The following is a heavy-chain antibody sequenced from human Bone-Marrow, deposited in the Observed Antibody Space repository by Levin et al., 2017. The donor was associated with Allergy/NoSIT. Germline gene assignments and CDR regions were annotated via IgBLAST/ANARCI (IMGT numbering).Heavy chain of an antibody. D-gene: IGHD5-24*01. Sequence: SQTLSLTCTVSGDSIRRYSWSWIRQPPRRGLEWVGYFYYTGTTDYNPSLKSRVAISLDKSRDQFSLNLKLTSVTAADTAIYYCARGDGWLPDWGQGTLVTVSS. CDR1: GDSIRRYS. CDR2: FYYTGTT. CDR3: ARGDGWLPD. J-gene: IGHJ4*02. V-gene: IGHV4-59*01.